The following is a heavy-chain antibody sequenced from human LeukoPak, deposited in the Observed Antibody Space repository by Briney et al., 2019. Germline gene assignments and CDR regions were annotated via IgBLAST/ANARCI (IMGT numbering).Heavy chain of an antibody. Sequence: ASLNVSCMPSVYTHLHHRLSWLRQAPGQGLEWMGWISAYNGNTNYAQKLQGRVTMTTDTSTSTAYMKLRSLRSDDTAVYYCARDRGGMATPDRYWGQGTLVTVSS. CDR1: VYTHLHHR. V-gene: IGHV1-18*01. CDR3: ARDRGGMATPDRY. D-gene: IGHD5-24*01. CDR2: ISAYNGNT. J-gene: IGHJ4*02.